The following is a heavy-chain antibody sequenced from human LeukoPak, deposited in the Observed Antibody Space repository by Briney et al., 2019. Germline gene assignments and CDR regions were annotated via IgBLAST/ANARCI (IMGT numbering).Heavy chain of an antibody. V-gene: IGHV3-7*03. D-gene: IGHD6-13*01. CDR3: AKGYEYSSSWYGDDAFDI. Sequence: PGGSLRLSCAASGFTFSSYWMSWVRQAPGKGLEWVANMKEDGSKQYYVDSVKGRSTISRDSAKNSLYLQMNSLRAEDMALYYCAKGYEYSSSWYGDDAFDIWGQGTMVTVSS. J-gene: IGHJ3*02. CDR1: GFTFSSYW. CDR2: MKEDGSKQ.